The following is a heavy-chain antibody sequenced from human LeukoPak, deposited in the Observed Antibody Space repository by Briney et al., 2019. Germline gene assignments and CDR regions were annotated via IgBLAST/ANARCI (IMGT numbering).Heavy chain of an antibody. CDR2: ISGSGGST. D-gene: IGHD3-10*01. CDR3: AKAVVRDYYYGMDV. Sequence: PGGSLILSCAASGFTFSSYAMSWVRQAPGKGLEWVSAISGSGGSTYYADSVKGRFTISRDNSKNTLYLQMNSLRAEDTAVYYCAKAVVRDYYYGMDVWGKGTTVTVSS. CDR1: GFTFSSYA. V-gene: IGHV3-23*01. J-gene: IGHJ6*04.